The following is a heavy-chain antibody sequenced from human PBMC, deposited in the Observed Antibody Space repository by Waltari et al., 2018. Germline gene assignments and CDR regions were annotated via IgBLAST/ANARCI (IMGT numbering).Heavy chain of an antibody. D-gene: IGHD2-2*01. CDR2: INAGNGNT. V-gene: IGHV1-3*01. CDR1: GYIFTSYA. Sequence: QVQLVQSGAEVKKPGASVKVSCKASGYIFTSYAMHWVRQAPGQRLEWMGWINAGNGNTKYSQKFQARVTITRDTSASTAYMELSSLRSEDTAVYYCARDYVGSTSCYPPDYWGQGTLVTVSS. J-gene: IGHJ4*02. CDR3: ARDYVGSTSCYPPDY.